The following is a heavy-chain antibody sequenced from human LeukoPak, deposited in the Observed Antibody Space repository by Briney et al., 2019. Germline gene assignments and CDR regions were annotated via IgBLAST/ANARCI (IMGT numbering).Heavy chain of an antibody. D-gene: IGHD3-3*01. V-gene: IGHV3-74*01. J-gene: IGHJ4*02. CDR1: GFTFSSYW. CDR2: INSDGSST. Sequence: GGSLRLSCAASGFTFSSYWMHWVRQAPGKGLVWVSRINSDGSSTSYADSVKGRFTISRGNAKNTLYLQMNSLRAEDTAVYYCARDSDFWSGYYFDYWGQGTLVTVSS. CDR3: ARDSDFWSGYYFDY.